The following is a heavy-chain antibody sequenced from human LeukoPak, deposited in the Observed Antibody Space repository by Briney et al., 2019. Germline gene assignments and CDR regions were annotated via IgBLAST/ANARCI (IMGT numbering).Heavy chain of an antibody. Sequence: ASVKVSCKASGYTFTGYYMRWVRQAPGQGLEWMGWINPNSGGTNYAQKFQGRVTMTRDTSISTAYMELSRLRSDDTAVYYCVRDQVAMIVVDWGQGTLVTVSS. CDR2: INPNSGGT. V-gene: IGHV1-2*02. CDR3: VRDQVAMIVVD. D-gene: IGHD3-22*01. CDR1: GYTFTGYY. J-gene: IGHJ4*02.